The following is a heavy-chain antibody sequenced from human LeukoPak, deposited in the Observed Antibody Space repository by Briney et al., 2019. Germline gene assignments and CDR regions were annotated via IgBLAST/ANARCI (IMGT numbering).Heavy chain of an antibody. Sequence: SVKVSCKASGYTFTSYGISWVRQAPGQGLEWMGGIIPIFGTANYAQKFQGRVTITADESTSTAYMELSSLRSEDTAVYYCAREGDGGNIPHFDYWGQGTLVTVSS. CDR1: GYTFTSYG. CDR2: IIPIFGTA. D-gene: IGHD4-23*01. V-gene: IGHV1-69*13. J-gene: IGHJ4*02. CDR3: AREGDGGNIPHFDY.